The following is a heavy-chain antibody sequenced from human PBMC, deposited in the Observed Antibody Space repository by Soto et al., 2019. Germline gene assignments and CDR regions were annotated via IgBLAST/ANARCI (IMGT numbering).Heavy chain of an antibody. V-gene: IGHV4-34*12. CDR2: IIHSGGT. J-gene: IGHJ4*02. Sequence: SETLSLTCAVYGGSFSGYFWSWIRQPPGKGLEWIGEIIHSGGTNYNSSLTSRVTISLDTSKNQFSLKLSSVTAADTAVYYSARGPLQSYFGSSAYYYDFWGRGTLVTVSS. D-gene: IGHD3-22*01. CDR1: GGSFSGYF. CDR3: ARGPLQSYFGSSAYYYDF.